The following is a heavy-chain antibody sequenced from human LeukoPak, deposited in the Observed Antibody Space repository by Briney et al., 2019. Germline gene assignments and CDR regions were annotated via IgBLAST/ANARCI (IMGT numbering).Heavy chain of an antibody. CDR2: INHSGST. CDR3: ARGGSLIVVVPAAPYYYGMDV. D-gene: IGHD2-2*01. CDR1: GGSFSGYY. Sequence: SETLSLTCAVYGGSFSGYYWSWIRQPPGKGPEWIGEINHSGSTNYNPSLKSRVTISVDTSKNQFSLKLSSVTAADTAVYYCARGGSLIVVVPAAPYYYGMDVWGKGTTVTVSS. J-gene: IGHJ6*04. V-gene: IGHV4-34*01.